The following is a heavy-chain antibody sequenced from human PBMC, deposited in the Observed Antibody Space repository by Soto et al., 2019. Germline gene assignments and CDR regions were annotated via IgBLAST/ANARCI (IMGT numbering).Heavy chain of an antibody. CDR1: GYRFTAYY. V-gene: IGHV1-2*06. CDR3: ARDGNFAFLGYSFAFDF. D-gene: IGHD5-18*01. CDR2: MNLDTGGT. J-gene: IGHJ4*02. Sequence: QVQLVQSGAEVKKPGASVRVSCETSGYRFTAYYIRWVRQAPGQGLEWMGRMNLDTGGTTYAQKFQGRVTMTRDTSISTAYMELSSLKSDDTAMYYCARDGNFAFLGYSFAFDFWGQGTLVTVSS.